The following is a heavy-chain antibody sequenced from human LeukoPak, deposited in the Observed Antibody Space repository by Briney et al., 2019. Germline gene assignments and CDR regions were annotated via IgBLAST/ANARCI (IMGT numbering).Heavy chain of an antibody. CDR1: GFTLSNYS. CDR2: INSDGSTT. CDR3: ARGVDDIAVAGHFDY. D-gene: IGHD6-19*01. V-gene: IGHV3-74*01. Sequence: GGSLRLSCAASGFTLSNYSMNWVRQAPGKGLVWVSRINSDGSTTSYADSVKGRFTISRDNAKNSLYLQMNSLRAEDTAVYYCARGVDDIAVAGHFDYWGQGTLVTVSS. J-gene: IGHJ4*02.